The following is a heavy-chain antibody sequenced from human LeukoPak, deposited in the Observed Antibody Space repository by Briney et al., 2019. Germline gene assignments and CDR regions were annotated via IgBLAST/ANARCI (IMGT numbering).Heavy chain of an antibody. CDR2: ISSSGSYI. D-gene: IGHD4-17*01. CDR3: ARGRGTTVTTSYY. CDR1: GFTVSSNY. Sequence: GGSLRLSCAASGFTVSSNYMSWVRQAPGKGLEWVSSISSSGSYIYYADSVKGRFTISRDNAKNSLYLQMNSLRAEDTAVYYCARGRGTTVTTSYYWGQGTLVTVSS. J-gene: IGHJ4*02. V-gene: IGHV3-21*01.